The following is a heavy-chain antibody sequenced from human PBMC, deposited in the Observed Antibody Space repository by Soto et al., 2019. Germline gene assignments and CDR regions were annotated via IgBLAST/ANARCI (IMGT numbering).Heavy chain of an antibody. V-gene: IGHV3-23*01. CDR1: GFTFTSYA. CDR3: AKAGFSSSWSPTYFDY. D-gene: IGHD6-13*01. J-gene: IGHJ6*04. CDR2: ISGTGYNT. Sequence: PGGSLRLSCAASGFTFTSYAMNWVRLAPGKGLEWVSAISGTGYNTYYADSVKGRFTISRDNTKNTLYLQMNSLRAEDTAVYYCAKAGFSSSWSPTYFDYWGKGTTVTVSS.